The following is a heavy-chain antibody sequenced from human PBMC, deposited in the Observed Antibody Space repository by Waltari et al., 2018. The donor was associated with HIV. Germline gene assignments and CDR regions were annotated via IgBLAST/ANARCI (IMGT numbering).Heavy chain of an antibody. D-gene: IGHD5-18*01. CDR2: IYTSGST. J-gene: IGHJ4*02. V-gene: IGHV4-61*02. Sequence: QVQLQESGPGLVKPSQTLSLTCTVSGGSISSGSYYWSWIRQPAGKGREWIGRIYTSGSTNYNPSLKSRVTISVDTSKNQFSLKLSSVTAADTAVYYCARGDTAMSVDYWGQGTLVTVSS. CDR3: ARGDTAMSVDY. CDR1: GGSISSGSYY.